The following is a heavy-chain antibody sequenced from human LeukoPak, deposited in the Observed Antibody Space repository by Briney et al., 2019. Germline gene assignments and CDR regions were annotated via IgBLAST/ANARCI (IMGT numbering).Heavy chain of an antibody. J-gene: IGHJ4*02. Sequence: GGSLRLSCAASGFTFSSYAMSWVRQAPGKGLEWVSAISGSGGSTYYADSVKGRFTISRDNSKNYLYLQMNSLRAEDTAVYYCAKVLSITMVRGVINRSYFDYWGQGTLVTGSS. CDR3: AKVLSITMVRGVINRSYFDY. V-gene: IGHV3-23*01. CDR1: GFTFSSYA. D-gene: IGHD3-10*01. CDR2: ISGSGGST.